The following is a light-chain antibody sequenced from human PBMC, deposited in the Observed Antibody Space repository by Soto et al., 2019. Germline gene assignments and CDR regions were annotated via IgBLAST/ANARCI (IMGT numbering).Light chain of an antibody. Sequence: DXXXTXSXSSVSASVGDKVTITCRASXGIGSWLAWYQQKPGKAPKLLIYAASTLQSGVPSRFSGSGSGTDFTLTISSLQPEDFATYHCQQAKSFPLTFAGGTKVEIK. J-gene: IGKJ4*01. CDR3: QQAKSFPLT. CDR1: XGIGSW. CDR2: AAS. V-gene: IGKV1-12*01.